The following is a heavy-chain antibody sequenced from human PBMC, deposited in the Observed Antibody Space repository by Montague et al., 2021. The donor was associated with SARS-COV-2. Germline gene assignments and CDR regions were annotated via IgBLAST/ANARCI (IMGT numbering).Heavy chain of an antibody. D-gene: IGHD3-9*01. CDR1: GGPISSSSYY. CDR2: IYYSGST. Sequence: SETLSLTCTVSGGPISSSSYYWGWIRQPPGKGLEWIGSIYYSGSTYYNPSLKSRVTISVDTSKNQFSLKLSSVTAADTAVYYRARAFTDWLRYYGMDVWGQGTTVTVSS. CDR3: ARAFTDWLRYYGMDV. V-gene: IGHV4-39*01. J-gene: IGHJ6*02.